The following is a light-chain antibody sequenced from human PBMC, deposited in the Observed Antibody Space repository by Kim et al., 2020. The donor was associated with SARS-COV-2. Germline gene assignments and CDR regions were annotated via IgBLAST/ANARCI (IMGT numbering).Light chain of an antibody. J-gene: IGLJ3*02. CDR2: EDN. Sequence: QSALTQPPSVSGSPGQSVTISCTGTSSDVGNYNRVSWYQQPPGTAPKLMIYEDNNPPSGIPDRFPGSKSGNTASLTISGLQAEDEADYYCCSYTSSNTWVFGGGTQLTVL. V-gene: IGLV2-18*02. CDR3: CSYTSSNTWV. CDR1: SSDVGNYNR.